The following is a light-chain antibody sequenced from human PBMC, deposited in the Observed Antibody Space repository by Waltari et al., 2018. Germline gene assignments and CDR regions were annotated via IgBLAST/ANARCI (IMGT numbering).Light chain of an antibody. J-gene: IGLJ2*01. CDR2: DVT. V-gene: IGLV2-14*03. CDR3: SSYAGTTSV. Sequence: QSALTQPASVSGSPGQSITISCTGTSSDIGGTFYVSWYRQYPGYAPTLIIFDVTNRPPGVSGRFSGSKSGNTASLTISGLQADDEADYYCSSYAGTTSVFGGGTKVTVL. CDR1: SSDIGGTFY.